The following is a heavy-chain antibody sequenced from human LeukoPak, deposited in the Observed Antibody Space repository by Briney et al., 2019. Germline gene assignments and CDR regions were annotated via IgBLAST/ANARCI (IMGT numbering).Heavy chain of an antibody. CDR2: ISGSGYYT. V-gene: IGHV3-23*01. J-gene: IGHJ5*02. Sequence: SGGSLRLSCAASGFTFSNDAISWVRQAPGKGLEWVSGISGSGYYTYYADSVKGRFTISRDNSKNTLSLQMHSLRAEDTAVYYCARDTLLWFGELFGWFDPWGQGTLVTVSS. CDR3: ARDTLLWFGELFGWFDP. D-gene: IGHD3-10*01. CDR1: GFTFSNDA.